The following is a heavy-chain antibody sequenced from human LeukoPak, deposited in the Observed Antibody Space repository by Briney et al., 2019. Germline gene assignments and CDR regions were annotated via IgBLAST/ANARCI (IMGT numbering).Heavy chain of an antibody. J-gene: IGHJ6*02. CDR3: ARQVLRFLEWPDIYYYYGMDV. CDR1: GYTFTSYG. Sequence: PPASVKVSCKASGYTFTSYGISWVRQAPGQGLEWMGWISAYNGNTNYAQKLQGRVTMTTDTSTSTAYMELRSLRSDDTAVYYCARQVLRFLEWPDIYYYYGMDVWGQGTTVTVSS. CDR2: ISAYNGNT. D-gene: IGHD3-3*01. V-gene: IGHV1-18*01.